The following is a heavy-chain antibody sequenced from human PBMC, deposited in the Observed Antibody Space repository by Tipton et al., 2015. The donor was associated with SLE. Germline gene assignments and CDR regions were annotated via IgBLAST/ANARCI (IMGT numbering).Heavy chain of an antibody. J-gene: IGHJ4*02. CDR3: AREYYDSSCYFVAFDF. CDR2: IYHSGST. D-gene: IGHD3-22*01. Sequence: TLSLTCAVSGYSISSGYYWGWIRQPPGKGLEWIGSIYHSGSTYYNPSLKSRVTISVDTSKNQFSLKLSSVTAADTAVYYCAREYYDSSCYFVAFDFWGQGTLVTVSS. V-gene: IGHV4-38-2*02. CDR1: GYSISSGYY.